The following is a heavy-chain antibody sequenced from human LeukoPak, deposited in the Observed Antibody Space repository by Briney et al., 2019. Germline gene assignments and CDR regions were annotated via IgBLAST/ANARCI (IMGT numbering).Heavy chain of an antibody. J-gene: IGHJ3*02. CDR2: IYYSGST. D-gene: IGHD1-7*01. CDR3: ARQTGTGSNALYDAFDI. CDR1: GGSISRYY. V-gene: IGHV4-59*08. Sequence: PSETLSLTCTVSGGSISRYYWSWIRQPPGKGLEWIGYIYYSGSTNYNPSLKSRVTISVDTSKNQFSLKLSSVTAADTAMYYCARQTGTGSNALYDAFDIWGQGTIVTASS.